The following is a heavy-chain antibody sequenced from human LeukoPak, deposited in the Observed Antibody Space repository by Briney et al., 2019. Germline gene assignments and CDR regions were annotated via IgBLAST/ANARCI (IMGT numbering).Heavy chain of an antibody. D-gene: IGHD2/OR15-2a*01. CDR1: GLTFSRYA. CDR3: AILSNSFDY. V-gene: IGHV3-23*01. J-gene: IGHJ4*02. Sequence: GGSLRLSCAASGLTFSRYAMSWVRQAPGKGLEWVSGVSTSGGSTYYADSVKGRFTISRDNSKNTLYLQMNSLRAEDTAVYYCAILSNSFDYWGQGTLVTVSS. CDR2: VSTSGGST.